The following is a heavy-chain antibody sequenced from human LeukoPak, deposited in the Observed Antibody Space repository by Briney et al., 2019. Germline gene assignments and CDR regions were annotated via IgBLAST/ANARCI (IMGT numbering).Heavy chain of an antibody. V-gene: IGHV6-1*01. J-gene: IGHJ4*02. Sequence: SQTLSLSCAISGDSVSGETVAWNWFRQSPTRGLEWLGRTYYRSSWINEYALSVKGRIKLGSDTSKNQFSLQLNSVTPEDTAVYFCARDLQLWTTRDTRGGAQVGYWGQGTLVTVSS. D-gene: IGHD5-18*01. CDR3: ARDLQLWTTRDTRGGAQVGY. CDR1: GDSVSGETVA. CDR2: TYYRSSWIN.